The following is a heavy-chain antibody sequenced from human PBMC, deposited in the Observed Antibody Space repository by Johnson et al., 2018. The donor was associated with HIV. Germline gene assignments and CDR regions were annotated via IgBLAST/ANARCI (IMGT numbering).Heavy chain of an antibody. D-gene: IGHD6-19*01. CDR3: ASEGLAGNAFDI. CDR1: VFTFSSYA. Sequence: VQLVESGVGLVQPGGSLRLSCAASVFTFSSYAMSWVRQAPGKGLEWVSVIYSGGSTYYADSVKGRFTISRDNSKNTLYLQMNSLRAEDTAVYYCASEGLAGNAFDIWGQGTMVTVSS. CDR2: IYSGGST. V-gene: IGHV3-66*01. J-gene: IGHJ3*02.